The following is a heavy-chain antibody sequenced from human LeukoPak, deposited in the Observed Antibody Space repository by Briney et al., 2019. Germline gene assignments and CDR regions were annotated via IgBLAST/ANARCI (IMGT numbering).Heavy chain of an antibody. CDR1: GGSISSSSYY. CDR2: IYYSGST. D-gene: IGHD3-16*01. CDR3: ARPGDDY. V-gene: IGHV4-39*01. Sequence: SESLSLTCTVSGGSISSSSYYWGWIRQPPGKGLEWIGSIYYSGSTYYNPSLKSRVTISVDTSKNQFSLKLSSVTAADTAVYYCARPGDDYWGQGTLVTVSS. J-gene: IGHJ4*02.